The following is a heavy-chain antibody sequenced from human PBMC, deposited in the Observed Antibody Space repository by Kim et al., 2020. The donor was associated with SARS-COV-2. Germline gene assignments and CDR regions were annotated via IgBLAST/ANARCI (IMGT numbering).Heavy chain of an antibody. D-gene: IGHD6-6*01. CDR1: GFTFSSYG. CDR3: ARRPQRYSSSTYFDY. CDR2: IWYDGSNK. Sequence: GGSLRLSCAASGFTFSSYGMHWVRQAPGKGLEWVAVIWYDGSNKYYADSVKGRFTISRDNSKNTLYLQMNSLRAEDTAVYYCARRPQRYSSSTYFDYWGQGTLVTVSS. J-gene: IGHJ4*02. V-gene: IGHV3-33*01.